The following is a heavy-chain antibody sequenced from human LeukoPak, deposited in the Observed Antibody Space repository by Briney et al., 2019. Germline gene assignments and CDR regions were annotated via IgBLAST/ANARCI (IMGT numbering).Heavy chain of an antibody. J-gene: IGHJ4*02. CDR3: ARGRTWVSVPALFEY. V-gene: IGHV3-7*01. Sequence: PGGSLRLSCAASGFTFSSYWMTWVRQAPGKGLEWVANIKQDGSETYYAESVKGRSTISRDNAKNSLYLQMNRLRSEDTAVYYCARGRTWVSVPALFEYWGQGNLVTVSA. CDR2: IKQDGSET. D-gene: IGHD6-19*01. CDR1: GFTFSSYW.